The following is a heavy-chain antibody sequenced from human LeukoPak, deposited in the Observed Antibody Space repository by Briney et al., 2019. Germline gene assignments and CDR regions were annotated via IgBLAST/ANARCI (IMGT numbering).Heavy chain of an antibody. D-gene: IGHD3-9*01. CDR2: ISAYNGNT. CDR3: ARAGVMDDILTGFAFDY. V-gene: IGHV1-18*01. CDR1: GYTFTSYG. J-gene: IGHJ4*02. Sequence: ASVKVSCKASGYTFTSYGISWVRQAPGQGLEWMGWISAYNGNTNYAQKFQGRVTIIADKSTSIAYMELSSLRSEDTAVYYCARAGVMDDILTGFAFDYWGQGTLVTVSS.